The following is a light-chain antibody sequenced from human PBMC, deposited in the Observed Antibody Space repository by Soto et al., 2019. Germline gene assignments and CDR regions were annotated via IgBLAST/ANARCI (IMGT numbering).Light chain of an antibody. CDR3: QQRSNI. CDR1: ESTSGY. V-gene: IGKV3-11*01. J-gene: IGKJ3*01. Sequence: EIVLTQSPATLSLSPGDTATLSCRASESTSGYLAWYQQKPGQAPRLLIYDASNRATGIPARFSGSGSGTDFTLTISSLEPEDFAVYYCQQRSNIFGPGTKV. CDR2: DAS.